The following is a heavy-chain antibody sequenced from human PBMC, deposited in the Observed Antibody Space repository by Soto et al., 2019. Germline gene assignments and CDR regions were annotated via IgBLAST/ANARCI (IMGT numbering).Heavy chain of an antibody. CDR3: AREYSGYGYYYYMDV. D-gene: IGHD5-12*01. J-gene: IGHJ6*03. CDR2: IIPILGIA. CDR1: GGTFSSYT. Sequence: SVKVSCKASGGTFSSYTISWVRQAPGQGLEWMGRIIPILGIASYAQKFQGRVTITADKSTSTAYMELSSLRSEDTAVYYCAREYSGYGYYYYMDVWGKGTTVTVSS. V-gene: IGHV1-69*04.